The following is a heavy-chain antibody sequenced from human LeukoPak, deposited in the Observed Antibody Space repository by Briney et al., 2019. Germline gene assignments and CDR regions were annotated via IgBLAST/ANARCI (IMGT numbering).Heavy chain of an antibody. Sequence: SGGSLRLSCAASGFTVSSNYMSWVRQAPGKGLEWVSVIYSGGSTYYADSVKGRFTISRDKSKNTLYLQMNSLRAEDTAVYYCARGAYSSSWYVWFDPWGQGTLVTVSS. CDR2: IYSGGST. V-gene: IGHV3-66*01. J-gene: IGHJ5*02. CDR3: ARGAYSSSWYVWFDP. D-gene: IGHD6-13*01. CDR1: GFTVSSNY.